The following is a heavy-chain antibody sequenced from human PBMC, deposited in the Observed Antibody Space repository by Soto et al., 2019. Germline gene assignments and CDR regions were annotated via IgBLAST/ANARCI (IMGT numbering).Heavy chain of an antibody. CDR1: GGSFSGYY. J-gene: IGHJ5*02. D-gene: IGHD3-3*01. CDR2: IYHSGST. V-gene: IGHV4-34*01. CDR3: ARAITIFGVAPFDP. Sequence: PSETLSLTCAVYGGSFSGYYWSWIRQPPGKGLEWIGYIYHSGSTNYNPSLKSRVTISVDTSKNQFSLKLSSVTAADTAVYYCARAITIFGVAPFDPWGQGTLVTVSS.